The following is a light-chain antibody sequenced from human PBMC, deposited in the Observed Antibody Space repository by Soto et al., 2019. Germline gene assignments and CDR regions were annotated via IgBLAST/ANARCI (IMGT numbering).Light chain of an antibody. V-gene: IGKV3-11*01. Sequence: EIVLTQSPATLSLSPGERATLSCRASQSVSSYLAWYQQKPGQAPRLLIYDASNRATGIPARFSGSGSGTDFTITISSLKPEDFAVYYCQQRSNSPPYTFGQGTKLKIK. CDR2: DAS. CDR3: QQRSNSPPYT. J-gene: IGKJ2*01. CDR1: QSVSSY.